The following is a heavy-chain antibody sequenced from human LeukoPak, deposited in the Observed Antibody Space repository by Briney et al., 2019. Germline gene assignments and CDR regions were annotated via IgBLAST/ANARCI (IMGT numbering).Heavy chain of an antibody. Sequence: GGSLRLSCAASGFTFGSYAMHWVRQAPGKGLEWVAVISYDGSNKYYADSVKGRFTISRDNSKNTLYLQMNSLRAEDTAVYYCARDGGGYDSSGPRFDYWGQGTLVTVSS. CDR1: GFTFGSYA. CDR3: ARDGGGYDSSGPRFDY. CDR2: ISYDGSNK. J-gene: IGHJ4*02. V-gene: IGHV3-30-3*01. D-gene: IGHD3-22*01.